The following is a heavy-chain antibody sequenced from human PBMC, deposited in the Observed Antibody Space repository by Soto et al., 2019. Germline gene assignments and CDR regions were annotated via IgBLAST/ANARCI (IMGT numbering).Heavy chain of an antibody. CDR1: GGTFSSYA. CDR2: IIPIFGTA. Sequence: QVQLVQSGAEVKKPGSSVKVSCKASGGTFSSYAISWVRQAPGQGLEWMGGIIPIFGTANYAQKFQGRVTITADESTSTAYMELSSLRSEDTAVYYCARGFEVDVEGIQPLHYYYGMDVWGQGTTVTVSS. CDR3: ARGFEVDVEGIQPLHYYYGMDV. D-gene: IGHD5-18*01. V-gene: IGHV1-69*12. J-gene: IGHJ6*02.